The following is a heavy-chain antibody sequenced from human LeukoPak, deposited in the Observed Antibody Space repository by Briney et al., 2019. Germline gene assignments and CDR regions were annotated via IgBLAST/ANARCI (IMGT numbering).Heavy chain of an antibody. CDR1: GYTFTGYN. CDR3: AREEEGFDY. Sequence: ASVKVSCKASGYTFTGYNMNWVRQAPGKGLEWMGWINPNSGGTIYAQNFQGRVSMTRDTSISTVYMEITRPRSDDTAVYFCAREEEGFDYWGQGTLVTVSS. V-gene: IGHV1-2*02. CDR2: INPNSGGT. J-gene: IGHJ4*02.